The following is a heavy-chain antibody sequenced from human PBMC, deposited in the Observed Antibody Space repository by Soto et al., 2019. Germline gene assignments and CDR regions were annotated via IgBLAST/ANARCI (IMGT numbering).Heavy chain of an antibody. V-gene: IGHV4-59*01. D-gene: IGHD6-19*01. Sequence: SCIRKQTGKGLEWIGYIYYSGSTNYNPSLKSRVTISVDTSKNQFSLKLSSVTAADTAVYYCARDHEYTSGWSHGMDFWVQRTTVTVS. CDR2: IYYSGST. CDR3: ARDHEYTSGWSHGMDF. J-gene: IGHJ6*02.